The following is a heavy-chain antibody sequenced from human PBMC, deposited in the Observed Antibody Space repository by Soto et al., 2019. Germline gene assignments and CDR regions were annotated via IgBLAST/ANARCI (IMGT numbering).Heavy chain of an antibody. J-gene: IGHJ6*02. V-gene: IGHV3-21*01. CDR3: ARDRIYGSGSPFSDGMDV. D-gene: IGHD3-10*01. CDR2: ISSSSSYI. CDR1: GFTFSSYS. Sequence: GSLRLSCAASGFTFSSYSMNWVRQAPGKGLEWVSSISSSSSYIYYADSVKGRFTISRDNAKNSLYLQMNSLRAEDAAVYYCARDRIYGSGSPFSDGMDVWGQGTTVTVSS.